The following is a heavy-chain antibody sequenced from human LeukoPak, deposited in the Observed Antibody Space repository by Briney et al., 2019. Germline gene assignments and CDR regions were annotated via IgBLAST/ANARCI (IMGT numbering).Heavy chain of an antibody. CDR2: ISYDGSNK. CDR1: GYTFSSYG. J-gene: IGHJ4*02. Sequence: SCKASGYTFSSYGMHWVRQAPGKGLEWVAVISYDGSNKYYADSVKGRVTISRDNSKNTLYLQMNSLRAEDTAVYYCAYPDPSHYWGQGTLVTVSS. V-gene: IGHV3-30*03. D-gene: IGHD1-14*01. CDR3: AYPDPSHY.